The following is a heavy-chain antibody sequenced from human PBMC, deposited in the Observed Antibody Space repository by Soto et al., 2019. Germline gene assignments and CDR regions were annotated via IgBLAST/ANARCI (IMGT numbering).Heavy chain of an antibody. CDR2: INHSGST. V-gene: IGHV4-34*01. D-gene: IGHD3-16*01. Sequence: SETLSLTCAVYGGSFSGYYWSWIRQPPGKGLEWIGEINHSGSTNYNPSLKSRVTISVDTSKNQFSLKLSSVTAADTAVYYCARGGRFRAMDVWGKGTTVTVSS. CDR1: GGSFSGYY. CDR3: ARGGRFRAMDV. J-gene: IGHJ6*03.